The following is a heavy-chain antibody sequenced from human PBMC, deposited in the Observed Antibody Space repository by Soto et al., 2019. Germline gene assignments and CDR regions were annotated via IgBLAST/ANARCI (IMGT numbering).Heavy chain of an antibody. CDR3: ARDRDGYNYVSY. D-gene: IGHD5-12*01. CDR1: GGTFSSYT. Sequence: QVQLVQSGAEVKKPGSSVKVSCKASGGTFSSYTISWVRQAPGQGFEWMGRIIPNLGIANYAQKFQGRVTSTADKSTSTAYMELSSLRSEDTAVYSCARDRDGYNYVSYWGQGTLVTVSS. V-gene: IGHV1-69*08. CDR2: IIPNLGIA. J-gene: IGHJ4*02.